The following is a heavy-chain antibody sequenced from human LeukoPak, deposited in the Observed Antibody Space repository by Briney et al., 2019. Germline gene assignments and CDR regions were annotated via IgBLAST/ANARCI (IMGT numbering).Heavy chain of an antibody. V-gene: IGHV4-34*01. J-gene: IGHJ4*02. CDR2: INHSGST. D-gene: IGHD6-6*01. CDR1: GGSFSGYY. Sequence: SETLSLTCAVYGGSFSGYYWSWIRQPPGKGLEWIGEINHSGSTNYNPSLKSRVTISVDMSKNQFSLKLSSVTAADTAVYYCARGESIAARRDWGQGTLVTVSS. CDR3: ARGESIAARRD.